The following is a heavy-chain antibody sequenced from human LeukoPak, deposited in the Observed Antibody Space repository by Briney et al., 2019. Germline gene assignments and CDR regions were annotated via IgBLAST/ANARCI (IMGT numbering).Heavy chain of an antibody. CDR3: ARKDCSGGSCYSSYYYYYYMDV. V-gene: IGHV3-20*04. CDR2: INWNGGST. D-gene: IGHD2-15*01. J-gene: IGHJ6*03. CDR1: GFTFDDYG. Sequence: GGSLRLSCAASGFTFDDYGMSWVRQAPGKGLEWVSGINWNGGSTGYADSAQALFTISRDNANNSLYLQMNSLRADYTALYYFARKDCSGGSCYSSYYYYYYMDVWGKGTTVTVSS.